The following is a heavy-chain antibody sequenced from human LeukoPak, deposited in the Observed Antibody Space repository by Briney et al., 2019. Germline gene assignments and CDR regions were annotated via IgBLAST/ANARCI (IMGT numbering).Heavy chain of an antibody. J-gene: IGHJ2*01. D-gene: IGHD5-18*01. CDR1: GGSFTTYS. V-gene: IGHV4-4*08. CDR3: ARRIQLWSYWHFDL. Sequence: SETLSLTCTVSGGSFTTYSWSWIRQPPGKGLDWIGDVHSNGNTNYNPPLKNRVTMSIDTSRDQFSLTLTSVTAADTAIFYCARRIQLWSYWHFDLWGRGTLVTVYS. CDR2: VHSNGNT.